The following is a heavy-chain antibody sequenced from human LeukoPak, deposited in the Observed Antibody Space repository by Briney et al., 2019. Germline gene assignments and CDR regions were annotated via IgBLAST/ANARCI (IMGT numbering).Heavy chain of an antibody. Sequence: ASVKVSCKASGYTFSNYGISWVRQAPGQGLEWMGWISAYNGNTNYAQILQGRVSTTTGTSTSTAYMELRSLRSDDTAVYYCARSHWNYEYYFDYWGQGTLVTVSS. CDR2: ISAYNGNT. D-gene: IGHD1-7*01. CDR3: ARSHWNYEYYFDY. CDR1: GYTFSNYG. V-gene: IGHV1-18*01. J-gene: IGHJ4*02.